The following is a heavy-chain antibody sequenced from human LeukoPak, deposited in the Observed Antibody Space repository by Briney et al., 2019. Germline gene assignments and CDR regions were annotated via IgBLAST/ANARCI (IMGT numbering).Heavy chain of an antibody. D-gene: IGHD1-26*01. CDR1: GYTFTSYA. Sequence: GASVKVSCKASGYTFTSYAMNWVRQAPGQGLEWMGWINTNTGNPTYAQGFTGRFVFSLDTSVSTAYLQISSLKAEDTAVYYCARAGWELTPHPNWFDPWGQGTLVTVSS. CDR2: INTNTGNP. CDR3: ARAGWELTPHPNWFDP. J-gene: IGHJ5*02. V-gene: IGHV7-4-1*02.